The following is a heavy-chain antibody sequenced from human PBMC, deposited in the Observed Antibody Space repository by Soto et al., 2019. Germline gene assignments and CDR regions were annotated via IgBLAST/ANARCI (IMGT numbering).Heavy chain of an antibody. CDR2: IYYSGNT. D-gene: IGHD6-13*01. CDR1: GGSTSSDNY. V-gene: IGHV4-39*07. CDR3: ARALSSAAGLYFDF. J-gene: IGHJ4*02. Sequence: PSETLSLTCTVSGGSTSSDNYWSWIRQPPGKGLEWIGHIYYSGNTDYNPSLKSRLAISIDTSKNQFSLKLSSLTAADTAVYYCARALSSAAGLYFDFWGQGTLVTVSS.